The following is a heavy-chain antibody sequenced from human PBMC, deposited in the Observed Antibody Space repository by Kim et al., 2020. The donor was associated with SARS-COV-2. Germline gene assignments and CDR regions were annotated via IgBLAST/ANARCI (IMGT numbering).Heavy chain of an antibody. CDR2: IYYSGST. D-gene: IGHD3-22*01. Sequence: SETLSLTCTVSGGSISSSSYYWGWIRQPPGKGLEWIGSIYYSGSTYYNPSLKSRVTISVDTSKNQFSLKLSSVTAADTAVYYCARHPVKGDYYDSSGYYYSRGEYLNPYFDYWDQGTLVTVSS. V-gene: IGHV4-39*01. CDR1: GGSISSSSYY. J-gene: IGHJ4*02. CDR3: ARHPVKGDYYDSSGYYYSRGEYLNPYFDY.